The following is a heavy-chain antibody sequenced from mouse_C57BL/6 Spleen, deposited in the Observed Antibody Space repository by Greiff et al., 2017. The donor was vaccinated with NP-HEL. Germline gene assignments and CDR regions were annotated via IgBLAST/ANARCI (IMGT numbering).Heavy chain of an antibody. J-gene: IGHJ1*03. D-gene: IGHD2-10*02. CDR2: IYPGVGDT. CDR3: ARRSPSEYFDV. V-gene: IGHV1-82*01. Sequence: QVQLKESGPELVKPGASVKISCKASAYAFSSSWLNWVRQRPGRGLEWIGRIYPGVGDTNYNGKFKGKATLTADKSSSTAYMQLSSLTSEDSAVYFCARRSPSEYFDVWGTGTTVTVSS. CDR1: AYAFSSSW.